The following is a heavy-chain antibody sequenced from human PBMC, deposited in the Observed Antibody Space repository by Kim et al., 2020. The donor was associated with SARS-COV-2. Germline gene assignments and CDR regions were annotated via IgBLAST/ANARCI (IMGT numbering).Heavy chain of an antibody. CDR2: ISESGTST. CDR1: GFAFNKYA. Sequence: GGSLRLSCAASGFAFNKYAMTWVRQAPGKGLEWVSVISESGTSTVYADSVRGRVTISRDNSKDTLYLQMSSLTAEDTAVYYCAKDNYRMNVWGQGTTVT. CDR3: AKDNYRMNV. V-gene: IGHV3-23*01. J-gene: IGHJ6*02.